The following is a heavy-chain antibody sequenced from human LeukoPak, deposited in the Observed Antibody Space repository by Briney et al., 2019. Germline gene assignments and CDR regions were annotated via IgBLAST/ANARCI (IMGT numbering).Heavy chain of an antibody. D-gene: IGHD3-22*01. V-gene: IGHV4-39*07. CDR2: IYYSGST. J-gene: IGHJ4*02. CDR1: GGSISSSSYY. CDR3: ARGGTYYYDSSGREFDY. Sequence: SETLSLTCTVSGGSISSSSYYWGWIRQPPGKGLEWIGSIYYSGSTYYNPSLKSRVTISVDTSKNQFSLKLSSVTAADTAVYYCARGGTYYYDSSGREFDYWGQGTLVTVSS.